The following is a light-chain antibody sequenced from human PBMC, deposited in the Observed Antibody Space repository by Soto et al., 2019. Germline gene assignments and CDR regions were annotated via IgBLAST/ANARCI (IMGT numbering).Light chain of an antibody. CDR1: SSDVGGYNY. CDR2: EVT. CDR3: SSYTSRSTRVL. J-gene: IGLJ2*01. Sequence: QSALTQPASVSGSPGQSITISCTGTSSDVGGYNYVSWYQQHPGKAPKLMIYEVTNRPSGVSNRFSGSKSGNTASLTISGLQAEDEADYYCSSYTSRSTRVLFGGGTQLTVL. V-gene: IGLV2-14*01.